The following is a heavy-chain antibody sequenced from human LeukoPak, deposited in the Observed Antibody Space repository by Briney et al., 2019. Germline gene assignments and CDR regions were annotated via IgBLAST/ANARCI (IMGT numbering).Heavy chain of an antibody. D-gene: IGHD2-15*01. CDR3: ARGHGSSLDS. CDR2: IKKDADER. J-gene: IGHJ4*02. CDR1: GFTFSSYG. V-gene: IGHV3-7*01. Sequence: PGGSLRLSCAASGFTFSSYGMHWVRQAPGKGLEWVANIKKDADERYYVDSVKGRFTISRDNAKNSLYPQMNSLRVEDTAIYYCARGHGSSLDSWGQGTLVTVSS.